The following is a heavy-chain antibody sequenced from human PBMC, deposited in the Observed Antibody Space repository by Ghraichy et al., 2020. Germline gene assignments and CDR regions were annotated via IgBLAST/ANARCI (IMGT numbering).Heavy chain of an antibody. J-gene: IGHJ4*02. V-gene: IGHV4-39*01. CDR3: ARQFNLWADYFDY. CDR1: GGSISSSSYY. CDR2: IYYSGST. D-gene: IGHD3-16*01. Sequence: ESLNISCTVSGGSISSSSYYWGWIRQPPGKGLEWIGSIYYSGSTYYNPSLKSRVTISVDTSKNQFSLKLSSVTAADTAVYYCARQFNLWADYFDYWGQGTLVTVSS.